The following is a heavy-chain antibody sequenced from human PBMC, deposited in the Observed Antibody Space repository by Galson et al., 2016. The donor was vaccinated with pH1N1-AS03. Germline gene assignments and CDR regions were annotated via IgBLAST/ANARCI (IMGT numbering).Heavy chain of an antibody. Sequence: SLRLSCAASGFAFSRYWMSWVRQAPGKGLEWVANLNPDGDYKQYVDSVKGRFTISRDNTRNSLYLQMNSLRVEETAIYYCGPNPEYGEGAYWGQGALVTVSP. J-gene: IGHJ4*02. V-gene: IGHV3-7*01. D-gene: IGHD4-17*01. CDR3: GPNPEYGEGAY. CDR2: LNPDGDYK. CDR1: GFAFSRYW.